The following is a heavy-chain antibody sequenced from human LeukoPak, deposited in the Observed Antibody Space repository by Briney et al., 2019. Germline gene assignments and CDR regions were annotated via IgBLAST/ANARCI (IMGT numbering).Heavy chain of an antibody. CDR3: ARAVEMATRGPPYYYYYMDV. D-gene: IGHD5-24*01. CDR1: GGSISSYY. V-gene: IGHV4-59*01. Sequence: SETLSLTCTVSGGSISSYYWSWIRQHPGKGLEWIGYIYYSGSTYYNPSLKSRVTISVDTSKNQFSLKLSSVTAADTAVYYCARAVEMATRGPPYYYYYMDVWGKGTTVTVSS. CDR2: IYYSGST. J-gene: IGHJ6*03.